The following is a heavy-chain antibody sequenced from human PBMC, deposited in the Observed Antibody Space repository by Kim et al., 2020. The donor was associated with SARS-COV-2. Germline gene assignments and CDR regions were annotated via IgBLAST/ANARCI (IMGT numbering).Heavy chain of an antibody. CDR1: GFTFNNYR. J-gene: IGHJ6*01. CDR3: ARDLRIQQWLNDYYYYG. CDR2: ISSTSDYI. D-gene: IGHD5-18*01. V-gene: IGHV3-21*01. Sequence: GGSLRLSCVASGFTFNNYRINWVRQVPGKGLEWVSSISSTSDYIYYADSVKGRFTISRDNAKNSLSLQMNGLRVEDTAVYYCARDLRIQQWLNDYYYYG.